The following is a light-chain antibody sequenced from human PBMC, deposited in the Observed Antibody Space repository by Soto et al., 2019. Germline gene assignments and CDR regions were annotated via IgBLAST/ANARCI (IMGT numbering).Light chain of an antibody. CDR2: EVS. J-gene: IGLJ3*02. Sequence: QSALTQPASVSGSPGQSITISCTGTSSDIGRYNFVSWYQQHPGKAPKLMIYEVSNRPSGVSNHFSGSKSGNTASMTISGLQDEDEADYYCSSYTSSTTWVFGGGTKLTVL. V-gene: IGLV2-14*01. CDR1: SSDIGRYNF. CDR3: SSYTSSTTWV.